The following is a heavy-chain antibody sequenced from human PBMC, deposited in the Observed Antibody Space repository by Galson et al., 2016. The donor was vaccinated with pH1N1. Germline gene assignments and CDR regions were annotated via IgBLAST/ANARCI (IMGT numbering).Heavy chain of an antibody. CDR3: ARLWFWELGKYFDY. CDR2: IYTGGTT. J-gene: IGHJ4*02. CDR1: GGSISSHY. V-gene: IGHV4-4*07. Sequence: ETLSLTCTVSGGSISSHYWSWIRQPAGKGLEWIGRIYTGGTTNYNPSLKSRVTMSVDTSKNQFSLKLSSVTAADTAVYYCARLWFWELGKYFDYWGQGTLVTVSS. D-gene: IGHD1-26*01.